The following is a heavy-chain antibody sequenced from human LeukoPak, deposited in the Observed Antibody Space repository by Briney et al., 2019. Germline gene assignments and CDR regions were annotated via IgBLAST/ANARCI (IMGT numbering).Heavy chain of an antibody. V-gene: IGHV3-23*01. CDR2: ISGSGGST. D-gene: IGHD3-22*01. J-gene: IGHJ3*02. CDR1: GFTFSSYG. CDR3: ARSDPKSDDYYDSSGYYAFDI. Sequence: GGSLRLSCAASGFTFSSYGMSWVRQAPGKGLEWVSAISGSGGSTYYADSVKGRFTISRDNSKNTLYLQMNSLRAEDTAVYYCARSDPKSDDYYDSSGYYAFDIWGQGTMVTVSS.